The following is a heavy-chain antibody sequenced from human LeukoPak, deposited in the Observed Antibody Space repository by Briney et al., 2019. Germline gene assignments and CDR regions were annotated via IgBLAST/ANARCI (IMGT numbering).Heavy chain of an antibody. Sequence: ASVKVSCKASGYTFTSFYLHWVRQAPGPGLEWMGWINPNSGGTNYAQKFQGRVTMTRDTSISTAYMELSRLRSDDTAVYYCARGLLWFGELYLGVDYWGQGTLVTVSS. J-gene: IGHJ4*02. V-gene: IGHV1-2*02. D-gene: IGHD3-10*01. CDR3: ARGLLWFGELYLGVDY. CDR1: GYTFTSFY. CDR2: INPNSGGT.